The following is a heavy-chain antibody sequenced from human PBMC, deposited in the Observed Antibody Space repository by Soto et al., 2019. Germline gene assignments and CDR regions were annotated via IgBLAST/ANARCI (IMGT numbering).Heavy chain of an antibody. J-gene: IGHJ4*02. V-gene: IGHV4-59*05. D-gene: IGHD3-10*01. CDR3: ATYGPLEVRGVIDFDY. CDR1: GGSNSSHY. Sequence: PSENLSLTCTVSGGSNSSHYGSWIRQPPGKGLAWIGSIYYSGSTYYNPSLKSRVTISVDTSKNQFSLKLSSVTAVDTAVYYCATYGPLEVRGVIDFDYRGQGPLVTVSS. CDR2: IYYSGST.